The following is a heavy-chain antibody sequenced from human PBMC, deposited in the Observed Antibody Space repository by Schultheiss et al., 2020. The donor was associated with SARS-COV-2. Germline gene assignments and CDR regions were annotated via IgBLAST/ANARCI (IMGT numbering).Heavy chain of an antibody. CDR2: IWYDGSNQ. V-gene: IGHV3-30*02. CDR3: AKDQGGNSYAFDY. J-gene: IGHJ4*02. CDR1: GFTFSSYG. Sequence: GGSLRLSCAASGFTFSSYGMHWVRQAPGKGLEWVAVIWYDGSNQYYADSVKGRFTISRDNSKNTLYLQMNSLRDEDTAVYYCAKDQGGNSYAFDYWGQGTLVTVSS. D-gene: IGHD5-18*01.